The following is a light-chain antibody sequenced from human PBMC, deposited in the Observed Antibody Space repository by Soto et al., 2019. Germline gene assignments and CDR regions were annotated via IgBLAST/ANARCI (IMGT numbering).Light chain of an antibody. V-gene: IGLV2-14*03. CDR3: ASFTTSNTLV. CDR1: GSDVGAYKY. Sequence: QSVLGQPASVTESPGQSITISCTGTGSDVGAYKYVSWYQQYPGKAPTVMIYDVSSRPSGVSTRFAGSKSGDTASLTISGLRTEDEADYYCASFTTSNTLVFGTGTKVTVL. CDR2: DVS. J-gene: IGLJ1*01.